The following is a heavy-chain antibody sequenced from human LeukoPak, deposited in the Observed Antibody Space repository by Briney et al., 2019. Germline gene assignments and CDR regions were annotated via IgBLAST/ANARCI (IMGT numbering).Heavy chain of an antibody. CDR3: ARDDSSGYYRRNYFDY. J-gene: IGHJ4*02. Sequence: SETLSLTCTVSGGSISSSSYYWGWIRQPPGKGLEWIGSIYYSGSTYYNPSLKSRVTISVDKSKNQFSLKLSSVTAADTAVYYCARDDSSGYYRRNYFDYWGQGTLVTVSS. CDR1: GGSISSSSYY. D-gene: IGHD3-22*01. V-gene: IGHV4-39*07. CDR2: IYYSGST.